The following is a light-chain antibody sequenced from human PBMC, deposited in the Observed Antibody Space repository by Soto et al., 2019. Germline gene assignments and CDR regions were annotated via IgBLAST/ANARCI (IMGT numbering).Light chain of an antibody. Sequence: EIVMTQSPATLSVSPGERATLSCRASQSVSTTLAWYQQKPGQAPRLLIYGASTRATGVPARFSGSGSGTEFTLTISSLQSEDFAVYYCQQYNKWWTFGQGTKVEIK. CDR1: QSVSTT. CDR2: GAS. V-gene: IGKV3-15*01. CDR3: QQYNKWWT. J-gene: IGKJ1*01.